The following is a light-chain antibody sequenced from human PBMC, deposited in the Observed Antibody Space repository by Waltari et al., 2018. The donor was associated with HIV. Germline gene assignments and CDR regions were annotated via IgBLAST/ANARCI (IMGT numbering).Light chain of an antibody. J-gene: IGLJ2*01. V-gene: IGLV2-14*01. CDR1: SSVVGGYQY. Sequence: QAALTQPASVSGSPGQSFTISCTATSSVVGGYQYVSWYQQFPGKAPKVMMYEVNNRPSGVSKRFSGSKSGNTASLTISGLQAEGEADYYCSSYTSSSTLVFGEGTKLIVL. CDR3: SSYTSSSTLV. CDR2: EVN.